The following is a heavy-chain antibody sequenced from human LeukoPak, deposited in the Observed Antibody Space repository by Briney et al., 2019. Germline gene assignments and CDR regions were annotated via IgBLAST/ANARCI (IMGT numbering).Heavy chain of an antibody. CDR2: INPNSGGT. CDR1: GGTFSSYA. Sequence: ASVKVSCKASGGTFSSYAISWVRQAPGQGLEWMGWINPNSGGTNYAQRFQGRVTMPRDTSISTAYMELSRLRSDDTAVYYCARADMSTDYTPNDYWGQGTLVTVSS. V-gene: IGHV1-2*02. J-gene: IGHJ4*02. D-gene: IGHD3-3*01. CDR3: ARADMSTDYTPNDY.